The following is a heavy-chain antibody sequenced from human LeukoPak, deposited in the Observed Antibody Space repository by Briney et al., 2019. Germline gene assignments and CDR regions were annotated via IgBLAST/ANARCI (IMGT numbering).Heavy chain of an antibody. CDR1: GGSISDYY. J-gene: IGHJ6*03. CDR3: AREYSGYDYYYYYYMDV. CDR2: ILYNGNT. Sequence: PSETLSLTCTVSGGSISDYYWGWIRQPPGKGLEFIGYILYNGNTNYNPSLESRVTISLDTSKNQFSLKLSSVTAADTAVYYCAREYSGYDYYYYYYMDVWGKGTTVTVSS. V-gene: IGHV4-59*12. D-gene: IGHD5-12*01.